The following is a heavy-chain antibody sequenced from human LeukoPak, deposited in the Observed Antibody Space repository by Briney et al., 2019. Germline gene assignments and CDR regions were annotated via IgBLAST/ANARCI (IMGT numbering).Heavy chain of an antibody. J-gene: IGHJ4*02. CDR2: IFGSGGNP. CDR1: GFTFTSYA. D-gene: IGHD6-19*01. V-gene: IGHV3-23*01. Sequence: GGSLRLSCAASGFTFTSYAMSWVRQAPGKGLEWVSGIFGSGGNPHYADSVKGRFTISRDNYLNTVYLQMNSLRAEDTAVYYCAKTTTGYSSGRYPGWPVDYWGQGTLVTVSS. CDR3: AKTTTGYSSGRYPGWPVDY.